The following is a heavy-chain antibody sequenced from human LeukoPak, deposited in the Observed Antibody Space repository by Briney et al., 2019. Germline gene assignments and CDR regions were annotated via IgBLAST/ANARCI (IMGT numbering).Heavy chain of an antibody. CDR2: ISWNSGSI. V-gene: IGHV3-9*01. J-gene: IGHJ4*02. CDR1: GFTFDDYA. CDR3: ARPQDYDILTGYRY. D-gene: IGHD3-9*01. Sequence: GGSLRLSCAASGFTFDDYAMHWVRQAPGKGLEWVSGISWNSGSIGYADSVKGRFTISRDNAKNSLYLLMNSLRAEDTAVYYCARPQDYDILTGYRYWGQGTLVTVSS.